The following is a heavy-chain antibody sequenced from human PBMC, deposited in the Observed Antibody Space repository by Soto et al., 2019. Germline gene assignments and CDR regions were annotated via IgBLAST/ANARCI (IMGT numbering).Heavy chain of an antibody. D-gene: IGHD1-26*01. CDR1: GGSISSGGYY. J-gene: IGHJ4*02. Sequence: SETLSLTCTVPGGSISSGGYYWSWIRQHPGKGLEWIGYIYYSGSTYYNPSLKSRVTISVDTSKNQFSLKLSSVTAADTAVYYCAGGGGATGVTPRGLQPPPPPIWGQGXLVTVYS. CDR3: AGGGGATGVTPRGLQPPPPPI. V-gene: IGHV4-31*03. CDR2: IYYSGST.